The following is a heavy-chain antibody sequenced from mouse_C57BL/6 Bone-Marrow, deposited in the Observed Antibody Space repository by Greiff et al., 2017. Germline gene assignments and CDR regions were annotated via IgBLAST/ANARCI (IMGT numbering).Heavy chain of an antibody. D-gene: IGHD1-1*01. CDR1: GYTFTSYD. CDR2: IYPRDGST. CDR3: ARVPTVVATRYFDV. V-gene: IGHV1-85*01. J-gene: IGHJ1*03. Sequence: VQVVESGPELVKPGASVKLSCKASGYTFTSYDINWVKQRPGQGLEWIGWIYPRDGSTKYNEKFKGKATLTVDTSSSTAYMELHSLTSEDSAVYFCARVPTVVATRYFDVWGTGTTVTVSS.